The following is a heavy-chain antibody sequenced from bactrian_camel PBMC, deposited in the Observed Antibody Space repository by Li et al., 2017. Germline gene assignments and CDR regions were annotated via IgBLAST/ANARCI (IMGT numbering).Heavy chain of an antibody. CDR1: GYTGGRHC. V-gene: IGHV3S67*01. CDR2: IENDGQT. D-gene: IGHD1*01. J-gene: IGHJ4*01. Sequence: VQLVESGGGSVQAGGSLRLTCAISGYTGGRHCMGWFRQAPGKPPAAVAAIENDGQTSYADSVKARVTVRQDNAKNSVDLQMNRLKPDETAEDYCAATGQMLSVAGCRTQGTQVTVS.